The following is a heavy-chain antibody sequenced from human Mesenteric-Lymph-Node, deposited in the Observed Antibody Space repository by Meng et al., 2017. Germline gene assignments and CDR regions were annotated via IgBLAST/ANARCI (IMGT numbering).Heavy chain of an antibody. V-gene: IGHV4-4*07. CDR1: GYTFTGYY. Sequence: SCKASGYTFTGYYMHWVRQAPGQGLEWIGRIYTSGSTNYNPSLKSRLTISVDTSKNQFSLKLRSVTAADTAVYYCARRAAPPDYWGQGTLVTVSS. D-gene: IGHD6-6*01. CDR2: IYTSGST. CDR3: ARRAAPPDY. J-gene: IGHJ4*02.